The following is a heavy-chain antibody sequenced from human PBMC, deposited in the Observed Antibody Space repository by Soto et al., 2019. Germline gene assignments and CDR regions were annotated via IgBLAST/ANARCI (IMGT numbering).Heavy chain of an antibody. J-gene: IGHJ4*01. CDR2: ISYDGNIK. CDR1: GITLSTYG. D-gene: IGHD2-21*02. CDR3: AGGDSGYYYFDY. V-gene: IGHV3-30*03. Sequence: GGSLRLCCTAAGITLSTYGMHWVRQAPGKGLEWVAGISYDGNIKDYADSVKGRFTISRDNSKNTLYVQMNSLRAEDTAVYYCAGGDSGYYYFDYWGHGTLVTVSS.